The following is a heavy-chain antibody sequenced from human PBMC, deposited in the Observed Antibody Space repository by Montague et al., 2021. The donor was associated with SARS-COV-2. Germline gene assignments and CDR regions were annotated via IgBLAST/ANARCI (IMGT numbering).Heavy chain of an antibody. CDR3: ARGDFGVVIIPYYCYYMDV. J-gene: IGHJ6*03. CDR2: IHYSGST. D-gene: IGHD3-3*01. Sequence: SETLSLTRTVSGASVSSSNYYWGWIRQPPGKGLEWIATIHYSGSTYYKPSLKSRLTISVDTSKNQFSLRLSSVTAADTAVYYCARGDFGVVIIPYYCYYMDVWGKGTTVTVSS. V-gene: IGHV4-39*01. CDR1: GASVSSSNYY.